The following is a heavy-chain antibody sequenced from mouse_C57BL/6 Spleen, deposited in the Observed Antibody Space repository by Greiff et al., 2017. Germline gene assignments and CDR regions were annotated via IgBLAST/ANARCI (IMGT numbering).Heavy chain of an antibody. J-gene: IGHJ2*01. V-gene: IGHV1-59*01. CDR1: GYTFTSYW. CDR2: IDPSDSYT. Sequence: VQLQQPGAELVRPGPSVKLSCKASGYTFTSYWMHWVKQRPGQGLEWIGVIDPSDSYTNYNQKFKGKATLTVDTSSSTAYMQLSSLTSEDSAVYYCAREDSSGYVSLFDYWGQGTTLTVSS. D-gene: IGHD3-2*02. CDR3: AREDSSGYVSLFDY.